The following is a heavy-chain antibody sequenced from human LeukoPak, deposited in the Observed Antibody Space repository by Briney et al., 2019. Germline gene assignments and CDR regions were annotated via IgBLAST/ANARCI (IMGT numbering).Heavy chain of an antibody. D-gene: IGHD2-15*01. CDR3: ARQELVAATPFYFDY. Sequence: ESLKISCKGSGYSFTIYWIGWVRQMPGKGLEWMGIIYPGDSDTRYSPSFQGQVTISADKSISTAYLQWSSLKASDTAMYYCARQELVAATPFYFDYWGQGTLVTVSS. CDR1: GYSFTIYW. CDR2: IYPGDSDT. V-gene: IGHV5-51*01. J-gene: IGHJ4*02.